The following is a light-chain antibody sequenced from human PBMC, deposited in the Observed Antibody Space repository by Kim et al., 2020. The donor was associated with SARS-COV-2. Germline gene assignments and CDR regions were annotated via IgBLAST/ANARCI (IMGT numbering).Light chain of an antibody. CDR1: NGHSSYA. J-gene: IGLJ2*01. CDR3: QTWGTGIRVV. CDR2: LNSDGSH. Sequence: SVKLTCTLSNGHSSYAIAWHQQQPEKGPRYLMKLNSDGSHSKGDGIPDRFSGSSSGAERYLTISSLQSEDEADYYCQTWGTGIRVVFGGGTQLTVL. V-gene: IGLV4-69*01.